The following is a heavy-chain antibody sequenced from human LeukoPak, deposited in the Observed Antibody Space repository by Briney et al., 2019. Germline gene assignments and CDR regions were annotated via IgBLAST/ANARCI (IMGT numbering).Heavy chain of an antibody. CDR3: AREGPRGNSQFDY. D-gene: IGHD2/OR15-2a*01. CDR2: IWYDGGNK. J-gene: IGHJ4*02. Sequence: GGSLRLSCAASGFTFSSYGMHWVRQAPGKGLEWVALIWYDGGNKYYTDSVKGRLTISRDNSKNTLYLQMNSLRAEDTAIYYCAREGPRGNSQFDYWGQGTLVTVSS. V-gene: IGHV3-33*01. CDR1: GFTFSSYG.